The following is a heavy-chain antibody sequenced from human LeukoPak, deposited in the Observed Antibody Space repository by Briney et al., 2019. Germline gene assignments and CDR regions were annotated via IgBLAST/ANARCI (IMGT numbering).Heavy chain of an antibody. Sequence: GGSLRLSCAASGFTFSSYAMSWVRQAPGKGLEWVSVISGSGGSTYYADSVKGRFTISRDNSKNTLYLQMNSLRAEDTAVYYCARDLYRIVVVPHYFDYWGQGTLVTVSS. V-gene: IGHV3-23*01. CDR1: GFTFSSYA. J-gene: IGHJ4*02. CDR2: ISGSGGST. CDR3: ARDLYRIVVVPHYFDY. D-gene: IGHD3-22*01.